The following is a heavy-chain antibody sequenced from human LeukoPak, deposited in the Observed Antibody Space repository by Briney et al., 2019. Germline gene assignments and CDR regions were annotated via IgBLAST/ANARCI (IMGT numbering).Heavy chain of an antibody. CDR3: ARDRVQYGSGMT. J-gene: IGHJ5*02. CDR2: IHHSGTT. CDR1: GFSISSGYY. V-gene: IGHV4-38-2*02. Sequence: SETLSLTCTVSGFSISSGYYWGWIRQPPGKGLEWIGSIHHSGTTYYNPSLKSRVTISMGTSKNQFSLKLTSVTAADTAVYYCARDRVQYGSGMTWGQGTLVTVSS. D-gene: IGHD3-10*01.